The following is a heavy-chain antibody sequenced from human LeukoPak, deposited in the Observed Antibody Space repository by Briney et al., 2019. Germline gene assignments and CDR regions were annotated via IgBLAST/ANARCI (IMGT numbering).Heavy chain of an antibody. V-gene: IGHV4-59*08. J-gene: IGHJ4*02. CDR1: GGSISSYY. CDR3: ARGVGASDY. D-gene: IGHD1-26*01. CDR2: IYYSGST. Sequence: SETLSLACTVSGGSISSYYWSWIRQPPGKGLEWIGYIYYSGSTNYNPSLKSRVTISVDTSKNQFSLKLSSVTAADTAVYYCARGVGASDYWGQGTLVTVSS.